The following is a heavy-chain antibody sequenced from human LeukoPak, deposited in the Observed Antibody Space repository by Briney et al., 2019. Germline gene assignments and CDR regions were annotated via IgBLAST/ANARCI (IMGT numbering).Heavy chain of an antibody. V-gene: IGHV4-31*03. D-gene: IGHD5-12*01. CDR3: ARGRRIVATIGEDYFDY. CDR1: GGSISSGGYY. J-gene: IGHJ4*02. Sequence: TSETLSLTCTVSGGSISSGGYYWSWIRQHPGKGLEWIGYIYYSGSTYYNPSLKSRVTISVDTSKNQFSLKLSSVTAADTAVYYCARGRRIVATIGEDYFDYWGQGTLVTVSS. CDR2: IYYSGST.